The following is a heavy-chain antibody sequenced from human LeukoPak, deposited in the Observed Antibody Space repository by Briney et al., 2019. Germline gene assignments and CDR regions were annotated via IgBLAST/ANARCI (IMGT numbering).Heavy chain of an antibody. CDR1: GYSISSGYY. J-gene: IGHJ1*01. D-gene: IGHD2-2*01. CDR3: ARLNSQVVPAAIVEYFQH. V-gene: IGHV4-38-2*01. CDR2: IYHSGST. Sequence: KPSETLSLTCAVSGYSISSGYYWGWIRPPPGKGLEWIGSIYHSGSTYYNPSLKSRVTISVDTSKNQFSLKLSSVTAADTAVYYCARLNSQVVPAAIVEYFQHWGQGTLVTVSS.